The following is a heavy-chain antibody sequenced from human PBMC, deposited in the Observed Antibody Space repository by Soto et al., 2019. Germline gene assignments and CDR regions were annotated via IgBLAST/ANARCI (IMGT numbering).Heavy chain of an antibody. Sequence: EVPLLESGGGLVQPGGSLRLSCTASGFTFSSYAMTWVRQAPGRGLEGVSGITASGGRTYYADSVKGRFTISRDNSKSTLYLQMNSLRAEDTAVYYGAKDTRYGDYVRWFDSWGQGTLVTVSS. V-gene: IGHV3-23*01. J-gene: IGHJ5*01. CDR2: ITASGGRT. CDR3: AKDTRYGDYVRWFDS. D-gene: IGHD4-17*01. CDR1: GFTFSSYA.